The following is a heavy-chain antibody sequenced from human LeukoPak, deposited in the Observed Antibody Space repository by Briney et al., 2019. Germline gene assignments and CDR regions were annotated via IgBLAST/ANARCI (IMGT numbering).Heavy chain of an antibody. CDR2: TYYRSKWYN. J-gene: IGHJ4*02. CDR3: ARDLAGDGGYSYGMVDY. D-gene: IGHD5-18*01. V-gene: IGHV6-1*01. Sequence: SQTLSLTCAISGDSVSSNSATWNWIRQSPSRGLEWLERTYYRSKWYNDYAESVKSRITINPDTSKNQFSLQLNSVTPEDTAVYFCARDLAGDGGYSYGMVDYWGQGTLVTVSS. CDR1: GDSVSSNSAT.